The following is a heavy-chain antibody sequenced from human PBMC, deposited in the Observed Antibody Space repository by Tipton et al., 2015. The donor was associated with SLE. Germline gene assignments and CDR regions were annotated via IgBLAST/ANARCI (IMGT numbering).Heavy chain of an antibody. J-gene: IGHJ4*02. Sequence: TLSLTCAVYGGSFSGYYWSWIRQPPGKGLEWIGEINHSGSTNYNPSLKSRVTISVDTSKNQFSPKLSSVTAADTAVYYCAREGAGVAVNWGQGTLVTVSS. V-gene: IGHV4-34*01. D-gene: IGHD6-19*01. CDR2: INHSGST. CDR3: AREGAGVAVN. CDR1: GGSFSGYY.